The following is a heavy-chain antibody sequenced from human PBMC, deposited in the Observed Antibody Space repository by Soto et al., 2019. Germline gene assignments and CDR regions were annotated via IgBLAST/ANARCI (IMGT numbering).Heavy chain of an antibody. D-gene: IGHD3-10*01. CDR3: ASPGYYGYYFDY. CDR1: GFTFSTYA. V-gene: IGHV3-23*01. CDR2: ISSSGGST. J-gene: IGHJ4*02. Sequence: GGSLRLSCVGSGFTFSTYAMSWVRQAPGKGLEWVSAISSSGGSTYYADSVEGRFTISRDNSKNTLYLQMNSLRAEDTAVYFCASPGYYGYYFDYWGQGTLVTVSS.